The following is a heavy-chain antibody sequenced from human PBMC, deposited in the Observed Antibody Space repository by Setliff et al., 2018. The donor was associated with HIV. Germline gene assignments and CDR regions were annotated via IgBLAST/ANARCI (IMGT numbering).Heavy chain of an antibody. J-gene: IGHJ6*02. D-gene: IGHD3-10*01. CDR1: GGSFRGFY. Sequence: LSLTCAVYGGSFRGFYWSWVRQPPGKGLEWIGEMYHTGNTNYNPSLKSRVTISVDKSKNQFSLNLRSVTAADTAVYYCARPGSSSYYYAMDVWGQGTTVTVSS. CDR3: ARPGSSSYYYAMDV. V-gene: IGHV4-34*01. CDR2: MYHTGNT.